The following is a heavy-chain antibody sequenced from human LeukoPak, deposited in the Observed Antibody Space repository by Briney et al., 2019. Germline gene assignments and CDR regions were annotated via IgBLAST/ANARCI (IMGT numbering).Heavy chain of an antibody. CDR2: INTNTGNP. D-gene: IGHD6-13*01. CDR1: GYTFTSYA. J-gene: IGHJ6*03. CDR3: ARPRVRAAAGIGTYYYYMDV. V-gene: IGHV7-4-1*02. Sequence: ASVKVSCKASGYTFTSYAMNWVRQAPGQGLEWMGWINTNTGNPTYAQGFTGRFVFSLDTSVSTAYLQISSLKAEDTAVYYCARPRVRAAAGIGTYYYYMDVWGKGTTVTVSS.